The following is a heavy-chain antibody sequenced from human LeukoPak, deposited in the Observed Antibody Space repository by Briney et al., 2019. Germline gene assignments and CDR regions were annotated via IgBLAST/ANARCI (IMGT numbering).Heavy chain of an antibody. D-gene: IGHD3-3*01. CDR2: INHSGST. J-gene: IGHJ6*03. CDR1: GGSFSGYY. CDR3: ARVRLFGVVPSTSNYYMDV. Sequence: SETLSLTCAVYGGSFSGYYWSWIRQPPGKGLEWIGEINHSGSTNYNPSLKSRVTISVDTSKNQFSLKLSSVTAADTAVYYCARVRLFGVVPSTSNYYMDVWGKRTTVTVSS. V-gene: IGHV4-34*01.